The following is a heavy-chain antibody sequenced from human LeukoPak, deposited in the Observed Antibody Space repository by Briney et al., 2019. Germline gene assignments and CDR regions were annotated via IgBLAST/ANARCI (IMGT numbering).Heavy chain of an antibody. CDR1: GFTFSDYS. CDR3: ARDRIVVVPPYVWFDP. Sequence: PGESLRLSCATSGFTFSDYSMNWVRQAPGKGLEWVSYIDGAGDTIYYADSVKGRFTISRDNAKSSLDLQMNSLRAEDTAVYYCARDRIVVVPPYVWFDPWGQGTLVTVSS. CDR2: IDGAGDTI. V-gene: IGHV3-48*01. D-gene: IGHD2-2*01. J-gene: IGHJ5*02.